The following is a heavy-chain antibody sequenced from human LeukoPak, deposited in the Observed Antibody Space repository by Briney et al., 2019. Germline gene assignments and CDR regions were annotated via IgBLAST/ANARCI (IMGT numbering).Heavy chain of an antibody. J-gene: IGHJ3*02. D-gene: IGHD4-23*01. CDR3: ARDFGRKSSYGGNSVDFDI. CDR1: GFTFSSDW. V-gene: IGHV3-7*01. Sequence: GGSLRLSCAASGFTFSSDWMSWVRQAPGKGLERVANIKQEGREKYYVDSVKGRFTISRDNATNSLYLQMNSLRAEDTAVYYCARDFGRKSSYGGNSVDFDIWGQGTMVTVSS. CDR2: IKQEGREK.